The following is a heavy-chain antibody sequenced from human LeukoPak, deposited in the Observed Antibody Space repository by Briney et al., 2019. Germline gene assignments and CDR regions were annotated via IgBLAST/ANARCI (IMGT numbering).Heavy chain of an antibody. V-gene: IGHV1-69*13. J-gene: IGHJ4*02. CDR3: ARDWGYSSGSANY. D-gene: IGHD6-19*01. Sequence: SVKVSCKASGGTFSSYAISWVRQAPGQGLEWMGGIIPIFGTANYAQKFQGRVTITADESTSTAYMELRSLRSDDTAVYYCARDWGYSSGSANYWGQGTLVTVSS. CDR2: IIPIFGTA. CDR1: GGTFSSYA.